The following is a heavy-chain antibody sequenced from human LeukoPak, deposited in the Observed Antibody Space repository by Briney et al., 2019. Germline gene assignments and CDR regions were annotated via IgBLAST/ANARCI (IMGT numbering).Heavy chain of an antibody. J-gene: IGHJ4*02. D-gene: IGHD2-21*01. CDR2: IKPDSSAT. V-gene: IGHV1-2*02. Sequence: ASVKVSCKASGYTFTAYHIHWLRQAPGQGLEWMGWIKPDSSATKYTQKFQGRVTLTRGTSIRTAYLELSRLRSDDTAIYYCARACRSCGDGACSCFDYWGQGTLVTVSS. CDR3: ARACRSCGDGACSCFDY. CDR1: GYTFTAYH.